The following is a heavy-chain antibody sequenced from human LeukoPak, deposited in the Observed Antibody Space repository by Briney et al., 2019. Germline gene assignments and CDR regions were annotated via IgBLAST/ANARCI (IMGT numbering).Heavy chain of an antibody. Sequence: GGSLRLSCAASGFTFSSYSMNWVRQAPGKGLEWVSSISSSSSYIYYADSVKGRFTISRDNAKNSLYLQMHILRAEDTAVYYCARALWFGETFPAYWGQGTLVTVSS. V-gene: IGHV3-21*01. J-gene: IGHJ4*02. CDR3: ARALWFGETFPAY. CDR2: ISSSSSYI. D-gene: IGHD3-10*01. CDR1: GFTFSSYS.